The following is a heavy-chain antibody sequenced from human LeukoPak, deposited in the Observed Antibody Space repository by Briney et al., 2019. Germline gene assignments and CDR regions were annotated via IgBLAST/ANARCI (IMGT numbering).Heavy chain of an antibody. CDR3: ARGDYYDSSGYYHDAFDI. CDR1: GFTFSSYW. D-gene: IGHD3-22*01. V-gene: IGHV3-7*01. Sequence: GGSLRLSCAASGFTFSSYWMSWVRQAPGKGLEWVANIKQDGSEKYYVDSVKGRFTISRDNAKNSLYLQMNSLRAEDTAVYYCARGDYYDSSGYYHDAFDIWGQGTMVTVSS. CDR2: IKQDGSEK. J-gene: IGHJ3*02.